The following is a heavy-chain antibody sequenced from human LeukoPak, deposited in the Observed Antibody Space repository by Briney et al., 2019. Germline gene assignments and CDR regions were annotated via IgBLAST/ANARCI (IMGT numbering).Heavy chain of an antibody. CDR1: GFSFSRTW. J-gene: IGHJ4*02. D-gene: IGHD2-21*01. CDR3: ARAYY. V-gene: IGHV3-7*01. Sequence: PGGSLRLSCAASGFSFSRTWMSWVRQAPGKGPEWVANIEPDGNEKGYVNSVRGRFTISRDSAMNSLSLEMNSLRVEDTAVYYCARAYYWGQGTLVTVSS. CDR2: IEPDGNEK.